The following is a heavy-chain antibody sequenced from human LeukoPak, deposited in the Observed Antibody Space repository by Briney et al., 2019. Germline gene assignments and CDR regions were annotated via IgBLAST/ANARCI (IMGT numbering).Heavy chain of an antibody. D-gene: IGHD6-13*01. Sequence: GGSLRLSCAASGFTFSSYAMHWVRQAPGKGLEWVAIISDDGSTKYYADSVKGRFTIFRDNSKNTLYLQMNSLRAEDMAIYYCARDLPYGSSSNWFDPWGQGTLVTVSS. CDR1: GFTFSSYA. CDR2: ISDDGSTK. J-gene: IGHJ5*02. V-gene: IGHV3-30*04. CDR3: ARDLPYGSSSNWFDP.